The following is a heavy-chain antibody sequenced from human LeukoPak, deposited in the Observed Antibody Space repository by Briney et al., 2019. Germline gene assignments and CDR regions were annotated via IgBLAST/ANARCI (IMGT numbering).Heavy chain of an antibody. Sequence: GGSLRLSCAASGFTFSSYAMTWVRQAPGKGLECVSVITDELDTYYADSVRGRFTISRDNSKNTVFLQMNSLRAEDTAIYYCAKVDYWSPENYYDFWGQGTLVTVSS. D-gene: IGHD1-1*01. J-gene: IGHJ4*02. CDR3: AKVDYWSPENYYDF. V-gene: IGHV3-23*01. CDR2: ITDELDT. CDR1: GFTFSSYA.